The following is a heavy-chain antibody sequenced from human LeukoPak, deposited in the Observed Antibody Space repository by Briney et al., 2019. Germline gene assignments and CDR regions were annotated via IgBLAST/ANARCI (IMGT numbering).Heavy chain of an antibody. D-gene: IGHD3-10*02. CDR1: GFTFSSYS. Sequence: AGGSLRLSCAASGFTFSSYSMNWVRQAPGKGLEWVSSISSSSSYIYYADSVKGRFTISRDNAKNSLYLQMNSLRAEDTAVYYCAELGITMIGGVWGKGTTVTTSS. J-gene: IGHJ6*04. CDR3: AELGITMIGGV. CDR2: ISSSSSYI. V-gene: IGHV3-21*01.